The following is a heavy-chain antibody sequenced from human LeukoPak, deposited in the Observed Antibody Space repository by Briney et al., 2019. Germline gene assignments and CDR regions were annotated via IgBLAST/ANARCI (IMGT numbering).Heavy chain of an antibody. CDR2: IYPGDSDT. J-gene: IGHJ5*02. V-gene: IGHV5-51*01. Sequence: GESLKISCKGSGYSFTSYWIGWVRQMPGKGLEWMGIIYPGDSDTRYSPSFQGQATISADKSISTAYLQWSSLKASDTATYYCARHGRYYDSSGYSYFPWGQGTLVTVSS. D-gene: IGHD3-22*01. CDR1: GYSFTSYW. CDR3: ARHGRYYDSSGYSYFP.